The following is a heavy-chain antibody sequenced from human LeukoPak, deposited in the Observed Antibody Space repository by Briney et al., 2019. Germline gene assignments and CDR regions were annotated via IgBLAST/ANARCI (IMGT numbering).Heavy chain of an antibody. Sequence: GGSLRLSCAASGFTFSSYAMSWVRQAPEKGLEWVSGISGGGGSTYYADSVKGRFTISRDNSKNSLYLQMNSLRAEDTAVYYCARIRRGWSQNWDYWGQGTLVTVSS. CDR2: ISGGGGST. J-gene: IGHJ4*02. CDR3: ARIRRGWSQNWDY. D-gene: IGHD2-15*01. V-gene: IGHV3-23*01. CDR1: GFTFSSYA.